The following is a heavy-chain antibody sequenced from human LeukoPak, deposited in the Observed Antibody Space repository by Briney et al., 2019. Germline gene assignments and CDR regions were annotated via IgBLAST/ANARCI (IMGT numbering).Heavy chain of an antibody. CDR3: AKESGRGYDFDY. D-gene: IGHD5-12*01. V-gene: IGHV3-23*01. J-gene: IGHJ4*02. CDR2: ISGSGGST. CDR1: GFTFRRYG. Sequence: GGTLRLSCAASGFTFRRYGMTWVRQAPGKGLEWVSGISGSGGSTYYADSVKGRFTISRDNSKNTLYLQMNSLRAEDTAVYYCAKESGRGYDFDYWGQGTLVTVSS.